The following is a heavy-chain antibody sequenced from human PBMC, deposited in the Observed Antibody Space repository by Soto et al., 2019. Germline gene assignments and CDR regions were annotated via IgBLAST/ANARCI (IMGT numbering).Heavy chain of an antibody. CDR2: IKYDGSST. D-gene: IGHD3-10*01. CDR3: ARGAFGNYYVDY. CDR1: GFTFSRDW. J-gene: IGHJ4*02. Sequence: EVQLVESGGGLVQPGGSLRLSCAAPGFTFSRDWMHWVRQAPGKGLVWVSRIKYDGSSTNYADSVKGRFTISRDNAKNTVYLQMNSLRDEDTAVYYCARGAFGNYYVDYWGQGALVTVAS. V-gene: IGHV3-74*01.